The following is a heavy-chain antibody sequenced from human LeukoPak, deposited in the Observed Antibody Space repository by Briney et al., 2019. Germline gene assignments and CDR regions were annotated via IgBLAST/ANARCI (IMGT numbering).Heavy chain of an antibody. J-gene: IGHJ5*02. V-gene: IGHV4-34*01. Sequence: TSETLSLTCAVYGGSFSGYYWSWIRQPPGKGLEWIGEINHSGSTNYNPSLKSRLTISVETSKNQFSLKLSSVTAADTAVYYCAKVDPGNWFDPWGQGILVTVSS. CDR1: GGSFSGYY. CDR2: INHSGST. CDR3: AKVDPGNWFDP.